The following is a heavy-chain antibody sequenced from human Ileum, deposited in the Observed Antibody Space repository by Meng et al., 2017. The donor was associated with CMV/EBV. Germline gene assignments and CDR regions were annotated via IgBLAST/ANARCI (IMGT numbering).Heavy chain of an antibody. CDR1: GFTFNTYS. J-gene: IGHJ4*02. CDR2: LSSSSSYI. CDR3: ARGHDFDY. V-gene: IGHV3-21*01. Sequence: GESLKISCGVSGFTFNTYSMTWVRQAPGKGLEWVSSLSSSSSYIYYADSVKGRFTISRDNAKSSLYLQLDSLTAEDTAVYYCARGHDFDYWGQGTLVTVSS.